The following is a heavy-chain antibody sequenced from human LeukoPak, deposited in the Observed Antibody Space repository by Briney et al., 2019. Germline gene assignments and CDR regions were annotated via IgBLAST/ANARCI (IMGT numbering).Heavy chain of an antibody. Sequence: GGSLRLSCAASGFTFSSYSMNWVRQAPGQGLEWVSSISTSSTYIYYADSVKGRFTISRDNAKSSLYLQMNSLRAEDTAVYYCARDPPFIIGTTFFDYWGQGSLLTVSS. V-gene: IGHV3-21*01. J-gene: IGHJ4*02. CDR3: ARDPPFIIGTTFFDY. CDR1: GFTFSSYS. CDR2: ISTSSTYI. D-gene: IGHD1-20*01.